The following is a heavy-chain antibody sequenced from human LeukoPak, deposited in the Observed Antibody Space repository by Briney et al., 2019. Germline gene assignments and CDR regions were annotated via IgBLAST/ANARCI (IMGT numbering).Heavy chain of an antibody. CDR3: ARDFYDGFALDY. J-gene: IGHJ4*02. CDR2: ISSSSSYI. V-gene: IGHV3-21*01. CDR1: GFTFSSYS. Sequence: GGSLRLSCAASGFTFSSYSMNWVRQAPGKGLEWVSSISSSSSYIYYTDSVKGRFTISRDNAKNSLYLQMNSLRAEDTAVYYCARDFYDGFALDYWGQGTLVTVSS. D-gene: IGHD2/OR15-2a*01.